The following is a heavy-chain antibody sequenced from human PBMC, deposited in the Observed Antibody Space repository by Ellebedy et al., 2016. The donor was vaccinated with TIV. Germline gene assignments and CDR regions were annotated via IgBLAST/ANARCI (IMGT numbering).Heavy chain of an antibody. J-gene: IGHJ4*02. Sequence: GESLKISXAASGFTFSSHWMHWVRQAPGKGLVWVSRINTDESSRTYADSVKGRFIVSRDNAKNTLYLQMNSLRAEDTAVYYCARGGTGNTGYYWGQGTLVTVSS. CDR3: ARGGTGNTGYY. CDR2: INTDESSR. CDR1: GFTFSSHW. D-gene: IGHD1-7*01. V-gene: IGHV3-74*01.